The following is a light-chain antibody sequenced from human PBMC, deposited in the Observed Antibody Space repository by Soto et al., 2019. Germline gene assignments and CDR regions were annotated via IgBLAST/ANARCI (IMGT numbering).Light chain of an antibody. CDR1: SSDVGAYDY. Sequence: QSVLTQPASVSGSPGQSIALSCTGTSSDVGAYDYVSWYQQHPGEAPKLMIFDVTRRPSGVSDRFSGSKSGTTASLTISGLQAEDEADYYCTSYTTKSTVAFGGGTKVTVL. J-gene: IGLJ2*01. CDR2: DVT. V-gene: IGLV2-14*03. CDR3: TSYTTKSTVA.